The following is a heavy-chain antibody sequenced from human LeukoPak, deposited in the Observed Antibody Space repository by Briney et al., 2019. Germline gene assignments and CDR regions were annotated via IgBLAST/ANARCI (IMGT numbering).Heavy chain of an antibody. Sequence: SETLSLTCAVYGGSFSGYYWSWIRQPPGKGLEWIGEINHSGSTNYNPSLKSRATISVDTSKNQFSLKLSSVTAADTAVYYCARGYCSGGSCVGYWGQGTLVTVSS. V-gene: IGHV4-34*01. CDR3: ARGYCSGGSCVGY. D-gene: IGHD2-15*01. CDR2: INHSGST. J-gene: IGHJ4*02. CDR1: GGSFSGYY.